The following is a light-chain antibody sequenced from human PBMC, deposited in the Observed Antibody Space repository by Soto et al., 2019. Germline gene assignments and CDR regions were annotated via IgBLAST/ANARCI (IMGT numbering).Light chain of an antibody. CDR2: KAS. Sequence: DIQMTQSPSTLSASVGDRVTITCRASQSISSWLAWYQQKPGKAPKLLIYKASSLESGVPSRFSGSGSGTEFTLTISSLQPDDFATYYCQQYNSVSLLTFGGGTK. V-gene: IGKV1-5*03. J-gene: IGKJ4*01. CDR3: QQYNSVSLLT. CDR1: QSISSW.